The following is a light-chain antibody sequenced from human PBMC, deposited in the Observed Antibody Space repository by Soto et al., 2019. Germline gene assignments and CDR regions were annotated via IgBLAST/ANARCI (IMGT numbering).Light chain of an antibody. CDR3: AAWDDSLNGL. CDR1: SSNIGSYT. CDR2: SDN. Sequence: QPVLTQPPSASGTPGQRVTISCSGSSSNIGSYTVNWYQQLPGTAPKLLIYSDNQQPSGVPDRFSGSKSGTSASLAISGLQSEDEADYYCAAWDDSLNGLFGGGTKLTVL. V-gene: IGLV1-44*01. J-gene: IGLJ2*01.